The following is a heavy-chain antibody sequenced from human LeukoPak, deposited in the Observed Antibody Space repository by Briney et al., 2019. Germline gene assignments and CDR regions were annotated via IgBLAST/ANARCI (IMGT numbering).Heavy chain of an antibody. CDR3: ARVSRGGITASWFDP. J-gene: IGHJ5*02. Sequence: NPGGPLRLSCEGSGFTFGDYGVGWFRQAPGKGLQWVTSIRSNTYGGSTEYVPSVKGRFTISRDDSNSIAYLQMNSLKAEDTAIYYCARVSRGGITASWFDPWGQGTLVTVSS. CDR2: IRSNTYGGST. V-gene: IGHV3-49*05. D-gene: IGHD6-13*01. CDR1: GFTFGDYG.